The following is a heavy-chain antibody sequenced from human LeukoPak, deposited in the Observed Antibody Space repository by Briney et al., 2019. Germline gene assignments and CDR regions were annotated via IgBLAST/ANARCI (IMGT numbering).Heavy chain of an antibody. D-gene: IGHD3-9*01. V-gene: IGHV1-18*01. CDR3: ARDLLYYDILTGPDY. CDR1: GYTFTSYG. Sequence: ASVKVSCKASGYTFTSYGISWVRQAPGQGLEWMGWISAYNGNTNYAQKLQGRVTMTTDTSTSTAYMELRSLRSDDTAVYYCARDLLYYDILTGPDYWGQGTLVTVSS. CDR2: ISAYNGNT. J-gene: IGHJ4*02.